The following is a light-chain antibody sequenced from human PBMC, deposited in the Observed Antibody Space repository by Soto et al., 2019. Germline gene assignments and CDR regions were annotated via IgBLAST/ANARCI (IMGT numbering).Light chain of an antibody. CDR1: NIGSKS. CDR3: QVWDSSSDHHVV. J-gene: IGLJ2*01. Sequence: SSELTQPPSVSVAPGKTARITCGGNNIGSKSVHWYQQKPGQAPVLVIYYDSDRPSGIPERFSGSNSGNTATLTISTVEAGDEADYYCQVWDSSSDHHVVFGGGTKLTVL. CDR2: YDS. V-gene: IGLV3-21*04.